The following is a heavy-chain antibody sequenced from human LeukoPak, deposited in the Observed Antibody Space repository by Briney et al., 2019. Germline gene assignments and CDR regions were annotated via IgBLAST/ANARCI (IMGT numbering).Heavy chain of an antibody. CDR2: ISGSGGST. J-gene: IGHJ6*02. CDR3: AKAYRPGYYYYYGMDV. CDR1: GFTFRNYG. V-gene: IGHV3-23*01. Sequence: GTSLRLSCAASGFTFRNYGMHWVRQAPGKGLEWVSAISGSGGSTYYADSVKGRFTISRDNSKNTLYLQMNSLRAEDTAVYYCAKAYRPGYYYYYGMDVWGQGTTVTVSS. D-gene: IGHD1-14*01.